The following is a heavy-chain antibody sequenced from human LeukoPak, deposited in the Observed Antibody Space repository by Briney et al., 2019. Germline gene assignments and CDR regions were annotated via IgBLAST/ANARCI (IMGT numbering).Heavy chain of an antibody. J-gene: IGHJ4*02. V-gene: IGHV1-2*02. Sequence: ASVKVSCKASGYTFTGYYMHWVRQAPGQGLEWVGWINPNSGGTNYAQKFQGRVTMTRDTSISTAYMELSRLRSDDTAVYYCARVGGFCSSTRCYSGGYDYWGQGTLVTVSS. CDR2: INPNSGGT. D-gene: IGHD2-2*01. CDR3: ARVGGFCSSTRCYSGGYDY. CDR1: GYTFTGYY.